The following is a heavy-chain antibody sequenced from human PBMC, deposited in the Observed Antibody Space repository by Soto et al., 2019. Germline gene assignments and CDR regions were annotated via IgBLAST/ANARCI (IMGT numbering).Heavy chain of an antibody. CDR1: GFTFSSYS. CDR3: ARDPQGVVVRPPLYGMDV. D-gene: IGHD2-2*01. CDR2: ISSSSSYI. Sequence: GGSLRLSCAASGFTFSSYSMNWVRQAPGKGLEWVSSISSSSSYIYYADSVKGRFTISRDNAKNSLYLQMNSLRAEDTAVYYCARDPQGVVVRPPLYGMDVWGQGTTVTVSS. V-gene: IGHV3-21*01. J-gene: IGHJ6*02.